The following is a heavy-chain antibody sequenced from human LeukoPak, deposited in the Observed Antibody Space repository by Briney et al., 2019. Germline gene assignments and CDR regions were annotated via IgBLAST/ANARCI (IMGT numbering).Heavy chain of an antibody. D-gene: IGHD3-10*01. CDR3: ARDLRGGQSA. Sequence: PGGSLRLSCAASGFTFSSYNMNWVRQAPGKGLEWVSYISSGGKSIYYAESVQGRFTISTDKAQNSLYLQMNSLRDEDTAVYYCARDLRGGQSAWGQGTLVTVSS. V-gene: IGHV3-48*02. CDR2: ISSGGKSI. CDR1: GFTFSSYN. J-gene: IGHJ5*02.